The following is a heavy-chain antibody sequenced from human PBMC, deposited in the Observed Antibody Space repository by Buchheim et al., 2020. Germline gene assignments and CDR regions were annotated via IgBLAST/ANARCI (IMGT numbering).Heavy chain of an antibody. V-gene: IGHV3-23*04. CDR2: ISSSGGST. J-gene: IGHJ6*02. D-gene: IGHD6-19*01. CDR1: GFTFSTYA. Sequence: EVQLVESGGDLVQPGGSLRLSCAASGFTFSTYAMSWVRQAPGKGLEWVSTISSSGGSTFYADSVKGRFTISRDNSKNTLYLQIKSLRAEDTAVFYCAKRLGIEAGEGYDMDVWGQGTT. CDR3: AKRLGIEAGEGYDMDV.